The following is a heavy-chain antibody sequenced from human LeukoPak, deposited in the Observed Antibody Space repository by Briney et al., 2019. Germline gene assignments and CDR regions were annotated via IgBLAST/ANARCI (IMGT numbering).Heavy chain of an antibody. CDR1: GFTFSSYW. D-gene: IGHD1-26*01. Sequence: GGSLRLSCAASGFTFSSYWMHWVRQAPGKGPVWVSRINSDGSSTSYADSVKGRFTISRDNAKNTLSLQMNSLRAEDTAVYYCARDLGGRSGHWGQGTLVTVSS. CDR2: INSDGSST. J-gene: IGHJ4*02. V-gene: IGHV3-74*01. CDR3: ARDLGGRSGH.